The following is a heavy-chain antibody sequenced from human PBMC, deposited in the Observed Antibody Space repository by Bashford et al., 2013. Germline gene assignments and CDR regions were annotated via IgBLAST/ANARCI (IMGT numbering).Heavy chain of an antibody. D-gene: IGHD5-12*01. CDR2: INPNSGGT. J-gene: IGHJ6*03. V-gene: IGHV1-2*04. CDR3: AGNSGYEHYYYMDV. CDR1: GYTFTGYY. Sequence: ASVKVSCKASGYTFTGYYMHWVRQAPGQGLEWMGWINPNSGGTNYAQKFQGWVTMTRDTSISTAYMELSSLRSEDTAVYYCAGNSGYEHYYYMDVWGKGPRSPSP.